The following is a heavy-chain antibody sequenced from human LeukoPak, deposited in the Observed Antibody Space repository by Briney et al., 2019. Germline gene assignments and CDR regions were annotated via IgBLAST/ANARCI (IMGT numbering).Heavy chain of an antibody. D-gene: IGHD2-8*01. V-gene: IGHV3-23*01. Sequence: GGSLRLSCAASGFTFSNHAMNWVRQTPGKGLEWVSSIGGNGVSTYYADSVKGRFTISRDNSKDTLYLQMHSLSAEDTAVYYCARCTKYATGWCNWFDPWGQGTLVTVSS. CDR2: IGGNGVST. CDR3: ARCTKYATGWCNWFDP. J-gene: IGHJ5*02. CDR1: GFTFSNHA.